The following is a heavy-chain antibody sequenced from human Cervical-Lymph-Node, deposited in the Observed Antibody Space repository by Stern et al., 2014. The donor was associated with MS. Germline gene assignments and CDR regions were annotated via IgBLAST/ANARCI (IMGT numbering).Heavy chain of an antibody. D-gene: IGHD3-16*01. CDR3: ARSDRLWGSFDY. J-gene: IGHJ4*02. CDR2: SYHSGSS. V-gene: IGHV4-31*03. CDR1: GGSISTVGYY. Sequence: QVQLQESGPGLVKPSQTLSLTCTVSGGSISTVGYYWTWIRQHPGKGLEWIGYSYHSGSSYYNPSFKSRASISVDTSKNQFSLNVTSVTAADTALYYCARSDRLWGSFDYWGQGTLVTVSS.